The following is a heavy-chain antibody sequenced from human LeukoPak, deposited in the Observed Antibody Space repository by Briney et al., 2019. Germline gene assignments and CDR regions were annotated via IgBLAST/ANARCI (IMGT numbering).Heavy chain of an antibody. J-gene: IGHJ6*02. CDR1: GGSISSYY. D-gene: IGHD3-3*01. V-gene: IGHV4-59*01. CDR2: IYYSGST. CDR3: ARGRAYDFWSGYSYYYYGMDV. Sequence: SETLSLTCTGSGGSISSYYWSWIRQPPGKGLEGSGYIYYSGSTNYNPSLKSRVTISVDTSKNQFSLKLSSVTAADTAVYYCARGRAYDFWSGYSYYYYGMDVWGQGTTVTVSS.